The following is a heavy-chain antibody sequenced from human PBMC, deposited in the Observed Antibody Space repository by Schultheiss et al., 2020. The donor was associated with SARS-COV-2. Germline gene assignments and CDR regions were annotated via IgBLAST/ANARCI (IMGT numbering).Heavy chain of an antibody. Sequence: SQTLSLTCTVSGGSIRSSSYYWGWIRQPPGKGLEWIGSIYYSGSTYYNPSLKSRVTISVDTSKNQFSLKLSSVTAADTAVYYCARPAWGGRGYRPGYFDYWGQGTLVTVSS. CDR2: IYYSGST. CDR1: GGSIRSSSYY. J-gene: IGHJ4*02. D-gene: IGHD6-25*01. V-gene: IGHV4-39*01. CDR3: ARPAWGGRGYRPGYFDY.